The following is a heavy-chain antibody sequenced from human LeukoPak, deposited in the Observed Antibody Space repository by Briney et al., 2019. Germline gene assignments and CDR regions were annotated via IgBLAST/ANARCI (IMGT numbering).Heavy chain of an antibody. D-gene: IGHD3-22*01. J-gene: IGHJ4*02. CDR3: AKDWGKKRSGYYFDY. Sequence: GGSLRLSCAASGFTFSSYGMHWVRQAPGKGLEWVAFIRYDGSNKYYADSVKGRFTISRDNSKNTLYLQMNSLRAEDTAVYYCAKDWGKKRSGYYFDYWGQGALVTVSS. CDR2: IRYDGSNK. CDR1: GFTFSSYG. V-gene: IGHV3-30*02.